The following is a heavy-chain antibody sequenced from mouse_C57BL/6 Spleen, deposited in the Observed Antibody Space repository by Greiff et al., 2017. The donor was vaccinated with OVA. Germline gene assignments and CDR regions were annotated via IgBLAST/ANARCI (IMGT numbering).Heavy chain of an antibody. CDR1: GFTFSSYA. CDR3: TREEGLYYGSSYDAMDY. V-gene: IGHV5-9-1*02. Sequence: EVKVEESGEGLVKPGGSLKLSCAASGFTFSSYAMSWVRQTPEKRLEWVAYISSGGDYIYYADTVKGRFTISRDNARNTLYLQMSSLKSEDTAMYYCTREEGLYYGSSYDAMDYWGQGTSVTVSS. CDR2: ISSGGDYI. D-gene: IGHD1-1*01. J-gene: IGHJ4*01.